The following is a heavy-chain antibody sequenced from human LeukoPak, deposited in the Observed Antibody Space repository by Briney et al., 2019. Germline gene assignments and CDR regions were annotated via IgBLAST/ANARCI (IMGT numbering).Heavy chain of an antibody. CDR1: GFTFSSYG. J-gene: IGHJ4*02. V-gene: IGHV3-30*03. D-gene: IGHD6-19*01. Sequence: GGSLRLSCAASGFTFSSYGMHWVRQAPGKGLEWVAVISYDGSNKYYADSVKGRFTLSRDNSKNTLYLQMNSLRAEDTAVYYCARVDSSGWYTLDYWGQGTLVTVSS. CDR3: ARVDSSGWYTLDY. CDR2: ISYDGSNK.